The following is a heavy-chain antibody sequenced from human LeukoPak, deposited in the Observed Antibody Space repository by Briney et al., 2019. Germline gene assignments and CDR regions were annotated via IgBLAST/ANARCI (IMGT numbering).Heavy chain of an antibody. CDR3: ARVGITMVRGVKRLPFDY. V-gene: IGHV4-34*01. Sequence: SETLSLTCAVYGGSFSGYYWSWIRQPPGKGLEWIGEINHSGSTNYNPSLKSRVTISVDTSKNQFSLKLSSVTAADTAVYYCARVGITMVRGVKRLPFDYWGRGTLVTVSS. CDR2: INHSGST. CDR1: GGSFSGYY. J-gene: IGHJ4*02. D-gene: IGHD3-10*01.